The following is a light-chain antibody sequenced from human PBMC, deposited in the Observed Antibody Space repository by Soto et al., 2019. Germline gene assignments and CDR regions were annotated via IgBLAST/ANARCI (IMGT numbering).Light chain of an antibody. CDR3: QHYGTSATWT. CDR2: GAS. V-gene: IGKV3-20*01. CDR1: QSISSSY. J-gene: IGKJ1*01. Sequence: EIVLTQSPVTLSLSPGERATLYCRASQSISSSYLAWYQQKPGQAPRPLIFGASSRASGIPGRFSGSGSGTDFTLTISRLEPEDFAVYYCQHYGTSATWTFGQGTKVEIK.